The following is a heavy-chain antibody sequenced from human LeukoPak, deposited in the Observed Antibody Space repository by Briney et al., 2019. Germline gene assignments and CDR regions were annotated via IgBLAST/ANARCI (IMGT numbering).Heavy chain of an antibody. D-gene: IGHD3-3*01. V-gene: IGHV4-30-4*08. CDR2: IYYSGST. CDR1: GGSISSGDYY. CDR3: ARSLGDFWSGSPNFDY. Sequence: SQTLSLTXTVSGGSISSGDYYWSWIRQPPGKGLQWIGYIYYSGSTYYNPSLKSRVTISVDTSKNQFSLKLSSVTAADTAAYYCARSLGDFWSGSPNFDYWGQGTLVTVSS. J-gene: IGHJ4*02.